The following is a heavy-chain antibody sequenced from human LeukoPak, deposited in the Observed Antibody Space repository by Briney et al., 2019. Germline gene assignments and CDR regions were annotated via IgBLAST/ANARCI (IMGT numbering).Heavy chain of an antibody. J-gene: IGHJ4*02. V-gene: IGHV3-23*01. CDR3: AKDGIKTYYYDSSGYYFDY. CDR2: ISGSGGST. D-gene: IGHD3-22*01. Sequence: GGSLRLSCAASEFTFSSYAMHWVRQAPGKGLEWVSAISGSGGSTYYADSVKGRFTISRDNSKNTLYLQMNSLRAEDTAVYYCAKDGIKTYYYDSSGYYFDYWGQGTLVTVSS. CDR1: EFTFSSYA.